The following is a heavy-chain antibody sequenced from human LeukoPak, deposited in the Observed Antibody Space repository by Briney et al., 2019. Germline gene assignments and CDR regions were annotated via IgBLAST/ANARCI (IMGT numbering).Heavy chain of an antibody. V-gene: IGHV1-69*05. J-gene: IGHJ6*03. Sequence: GASVKVSCKASGGTFSSYAISWVRQAPGQGLEWMGGTIPIFGTANYAQKFQGRVTITTDESTSTAYMELSSLRSEDTAVYYCARGFSGYYYYMDVWGKGATVTVSS. D-gene: IGHD5-12*01. CDR3: ARGFSGYYYYMDV. CDR1: GGTFSSYA. CDR2: TIPIFGTA.